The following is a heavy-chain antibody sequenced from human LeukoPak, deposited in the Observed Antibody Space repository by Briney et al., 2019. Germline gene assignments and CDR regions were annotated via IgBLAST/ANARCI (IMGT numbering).Heavy chain of an antibody. V-gene: IGHV1-69*04. J-gene: IGHJ5*02. CDR3: ARSLYCSGGSCYGGPTREGWFDP. Sequence: SVKVSCKASGGTFSSYAISWVRQARGQGLEWMGRIIPILGIANYAQKFQGRVTITADKSTSTAYMELSSLRSEDTAVYYCARSLYCSGGSCYGGPTREGWFDPWGQGTLVTVSS. D-gene: IGHD2-15*01. CDR1: GGTFSSYA. CDR2: IIPILGIA.